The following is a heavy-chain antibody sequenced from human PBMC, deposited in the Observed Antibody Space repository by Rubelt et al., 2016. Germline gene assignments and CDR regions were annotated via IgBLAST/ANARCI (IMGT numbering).Heavy chain of an antibody. Sequence: EVQLVESGGGLVQSGGSLRLSCAASGFNLSSYWMHWVRQAPGKGLVWVSRIYDDGSVTHYEDSVKGRFIIPRDNAQNALFLQMNSRGVEDTAIYYCVGRAWLEAWGQGTLITVSS. CDR1: GFNLSSYW. CDR3: VGRAWLEA. CDR2: IYDDGSVT. J-gene: IGHJ5*02. V-gene: IGHV3-74*01. D-gene: IGHD1-26*01.